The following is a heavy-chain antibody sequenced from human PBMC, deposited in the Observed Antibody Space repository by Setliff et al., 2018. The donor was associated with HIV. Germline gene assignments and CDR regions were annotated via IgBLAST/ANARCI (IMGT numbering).Heavy chain of an antibody. CDR3: AKELAASGLGYFDS. V-gene: IGHV4-39*07. Sequence: SETLSLTCTVSGGSINTGSYYWGWICQPPGKGLESIGTIYYSGSTYYKSSLKSRLTISVDTSKNQFSLNLSSVTAADTAVYYCAKELAASGLGYFDSWGRGILVTVS. CDR1: GGSINTGSYY. J-gene: IGHJ4*02. CDR2: IYYSGST. D-gene: IGHD3-22*01.